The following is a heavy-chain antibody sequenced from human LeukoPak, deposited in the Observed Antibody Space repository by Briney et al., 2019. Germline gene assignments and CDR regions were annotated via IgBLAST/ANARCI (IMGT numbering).Heavy chain of an antibody. D-gene: IGHD6-6*01. CDR1: GGSFSGYY. J-gene: IGHJ5*02. CDR2: INHSGST. Sequence: SETLSLTCAVYGGSFSGYYWSWIRQPPGKGLEWIGEINHSGSTNYNPSLRSRVTISVDTSKNQFSLKLSSVTAADTAVYYCARAPGYSSSSGGLDPWGQGTLVTVSS. CDR3: ARAPGYSSSSGGLDP. V-gene: IGHV4-34*01.